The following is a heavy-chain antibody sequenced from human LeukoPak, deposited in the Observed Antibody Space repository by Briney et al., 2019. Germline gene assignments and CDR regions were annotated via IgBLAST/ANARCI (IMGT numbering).Heavy chain of an antibody. V-gene: IGHV3-20*04. CDR1: GFTFDDYG. Sequence: GGSLRLSCAASGFTFDDYGMSWVRQAPGKGLEWVSGINWNGGSTGYADSVKGRFTISRDNAKNSLYLQMNSLRAEDTALYYCARSHSSGWYGWFDPWGQETLVTVSS. CDR3: ARSHSSGWYGWFDP. D-gene: IGHD6-19*01. CDR2: INWNGGST. J-gene: IGHJ5*02.